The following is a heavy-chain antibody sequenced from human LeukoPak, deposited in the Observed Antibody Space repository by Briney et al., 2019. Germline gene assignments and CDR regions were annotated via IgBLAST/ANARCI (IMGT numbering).Heavy chain of an antibody. Sequence: GESLKISCKGSGYTFNTYLIAWVRQMPGKGLEWMGIIYPGDSDTRYSPSFQGQVTISADKSIGTAYLQWSSLKASDTATYYCARRIAVAGTGYYGLDVWGQGTTVTVSS. CDR1: GYTFNTYL. CDR2: IYPGDSDT. V-gene: IGHV5-51*01. CDR3: ARRIAVAGTGYYGLDV. D-gene: IGHD6-19*01. J-gene: IGHJ6*02.